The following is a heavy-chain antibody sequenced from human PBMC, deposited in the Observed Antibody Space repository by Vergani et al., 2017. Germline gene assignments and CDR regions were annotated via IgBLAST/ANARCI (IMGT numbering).Heavy chain of an antibody. CDR2: IIPILGIA. V-gene: IGHV1-69*04. Sequence: QVQLVQSGAEVKKPGASVKVSCKASGGTFSSYAISWVRQAPGQGLEWMGRIIPILGIANYAQKLQGRVTMTTYTATSTADMELRSLRSDDTDVYYCARDAEVVPAAIRTSYYYYGLDVWGQGTTVTVSS. J-gene: IGHJ6*02. D-gene: IGHD2-2*02. CDR1: GGTFSSYA. CDR3: ARDAEVVPAAIRTSYYYYGLDV.